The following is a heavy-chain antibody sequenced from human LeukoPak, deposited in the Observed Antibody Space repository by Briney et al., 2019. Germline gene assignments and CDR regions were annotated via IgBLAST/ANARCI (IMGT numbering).Heavy chain of an antibody. V-gene: IGHV4-34*01. J-gene: IGHJ4*02. CDR3: ASIVATTRYIDY. D-gene: IGHD5-12*01. CDR1: GFTFSSYA. CDR2: INHSGST. Sequence: GSLRLSCAASGFTFSSYAMSWIRQPPGKGLEWIGEINHSGSTNYNPSLKSRVTISVDTSKNQFSLKLSSVTAADTAVYYCASIVATTRYIDYWGQGTLVTVSS.